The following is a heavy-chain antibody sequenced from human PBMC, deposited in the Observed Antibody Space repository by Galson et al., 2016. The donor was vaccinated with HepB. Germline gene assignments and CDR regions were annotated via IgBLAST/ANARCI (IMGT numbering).Heavy chain of an antibody. Sequence: QSGAEVKKPGQSLKISCKGSGYSFTSFWIGRVRQKPGQGLEWVGIIHPGDSNVRYSPAFKGHVTISVDKSINTAYLQWSSLNASDTAMYFCARAGRGGLTVRSYFDVWGRGTLVTVTS. D-gene: IGHD3-16*01. V-gene: IGHV5-51*01. J-gene: IGHJ3*01. CDR1: GYSFTSFW. CDR2: IHPGDSNV. CDR3: ARAGRGGLTVRSYFDV.